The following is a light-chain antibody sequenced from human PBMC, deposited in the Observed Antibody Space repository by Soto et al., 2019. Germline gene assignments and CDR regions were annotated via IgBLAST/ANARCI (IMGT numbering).Light chain of an antibody. CDR3: RQSATSPRT. CDR2: GAS. CDR1: QTVDNNY. V-gene: IGKV3-20*01. Sequence: EIVLTQSPGTLSLSPGERATLSCRASQTVDNNYLDWYQQKPGQAPRLLIYGASSSATVIPDRFSGSGSGTDFTLTISGLEPEDFAVYYCRQSATSPRTFGQGTKVEIK. J-gene: IGKJ1*01.